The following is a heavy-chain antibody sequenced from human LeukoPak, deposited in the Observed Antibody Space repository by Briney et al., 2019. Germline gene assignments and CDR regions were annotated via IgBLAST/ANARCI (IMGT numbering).Heavy chain of an antibody. CDR2: IYYSGST. CDR3: ARGKWVVERGAFDI. V-gene: IGHV4-4*07. D-gene: IGHD1-26*01. J-gene: IGHJ3*02. Sequence: SETLSLTCTVSGGSISNYYWTWIRQPAGKGLEWIGHIYYSGSTNYNPSLKSRVTMSVDTSKNQFSLRLSSVTAADTAVYFCARGKWVVERGAFDIWGQGTMVTVSS. CDR1: GGSISNYY.